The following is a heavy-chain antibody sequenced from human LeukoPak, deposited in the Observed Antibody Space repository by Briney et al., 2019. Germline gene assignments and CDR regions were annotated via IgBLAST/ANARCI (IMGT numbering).Heavy chain of an antibody. CDR2: IYHSGST. CDR1: GYSISSGNY. D-gene: IGHD6-19*01. J-gene: IGHJ2*01. Sequence: SETLSLTCTVSGYSISSGNYWGWIRQPPGKGLEWIGSIYHSGSTYYNPSLKSRVTISVDTSKNQFSLKLSSVTAADTAVYYCAEAVAGISVWYFDLWGRGTLVTVSS. CDR3: AEAVAGISVWYFDL. V-gene: IGHV4-38-2*02.